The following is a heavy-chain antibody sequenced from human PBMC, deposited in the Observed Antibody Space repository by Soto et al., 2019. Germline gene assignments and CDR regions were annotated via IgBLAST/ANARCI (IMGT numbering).Heavy chain of an antibody. J-gene: IGHJ5*02. CDR3: ARDGRGAAAGRRERVHRHNWFDP. CDR1: GGSISSGGYY. D-gene: IGHD6-13*01. Sequence: QVQLQESGPGLVKPSQTLSLTCTVSGGSISSGGYYWSWIRQHPGKGLEGIGYIYYSGSTYYNPSLKSRVTISVDTSKNQFSLKLSSVTAADTAVYYCARDGRGAAAGRRERVHRHNWFDPWGQGTLVTVSS. CDR2: IYYSGST. V-gene: IGHV4-31*03.